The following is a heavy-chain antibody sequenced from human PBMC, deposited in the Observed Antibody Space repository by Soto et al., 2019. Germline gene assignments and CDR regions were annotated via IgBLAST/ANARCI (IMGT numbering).Heavy chain of an antibody. J-gene: IGHJ5*02. V-gene: IGHV4-59*01. CDR2: IYYSGST. D-gene: IGHD3-10*01. Sequence: SETLSLTCTVSGGSISSYYWSWIRQPPGKGLEWIGYIYYSGSTNYNPSRKSRVTISVDTSKNQFPLKLSYVTAADTAVYYCARGNNVLLWFGELTYNWFDPWGQGTLVTVSS. CDR3: ARGNNVLLWFGELTYNWFDP. CDR1: GGSISSYY.